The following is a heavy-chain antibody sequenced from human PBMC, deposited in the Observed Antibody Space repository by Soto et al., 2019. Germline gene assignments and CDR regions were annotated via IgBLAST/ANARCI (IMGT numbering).Heavy chain of an antibody. CDR1: GFTFSSYA. Sequence: EVQLLESGGGLVQPGGSLRLSCAASGFTFSSYAMSWVRQAPGKGLEWVSAISGSGGSTYYADSVKGRFTISRDNSKNTLLLQINSLGAEDTAVYYCARSTRIVTVTTGGFDYWGQGTLVSVSS. D-gene: IGHD4-17*01. J-gene: IGHJ4*02. CDR2: ISGSGGST. CDR3: ARSTRIVTVTTGGFDY. V-gene: IGHV3-23*01.